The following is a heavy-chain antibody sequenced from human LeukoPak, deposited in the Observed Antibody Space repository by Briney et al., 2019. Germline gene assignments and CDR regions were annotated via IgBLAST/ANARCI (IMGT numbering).Heavy chain of an antibody. CDR3: ARDPTPSSPRLAFIDNWFDP. D-gene: IGHD6-13*01. J-gene: IGHJ5*02. CDR2: INPNSVGT. V-gene: IGHV1-2*06. Sequence: ASVKVSCKASGYTFTGYYMHWVRQAPGQGLEWMGRINPNSVGTKYAQKFQGRVTMTRDTSISTAYMELSRLRSDDTAVYYCARDPTPSSPRLAFIDNWFDPWGQGTLVTGSS. CDR1: GYTFTGYY.